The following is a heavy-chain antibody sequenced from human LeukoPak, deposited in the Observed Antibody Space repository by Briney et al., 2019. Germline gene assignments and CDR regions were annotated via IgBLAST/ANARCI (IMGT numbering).Heavy chain of an antibody. CDR2: ISYDGIN. CDR1: GYTFTHYG. D-gene: IGHD5-12*01. V-gene: IGHV3-30*03. CDR3: ARDPLDISRWTNAFDI. J-gene: IGHJ3*02. Sequence: GGSLRLSCVISGYTFTHYGFHWVRQAPGKALEWVAFISYDGINKYEDSVKGRFTISRDDSKSTLHLQMNGLRAEDTAVYYCARDPLDISRWTNAFDIWGQGTTVIVS.